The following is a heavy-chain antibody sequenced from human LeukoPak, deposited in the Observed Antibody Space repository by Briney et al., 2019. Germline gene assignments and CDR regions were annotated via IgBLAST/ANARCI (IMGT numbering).Heavy chain of an antibody. D-gene: IGHD6-13*01. J-gene: IGHJ5*02. CDR3: ARDLYSSSWYLWFDP. CDR1: GYTFTGYY. CDR2: INPNSGGT. V-gene: IGHV1-2*02. Sequence: GASVKVSCKASGYTFTGYYMHWVRQAPGRGLEWMGWINPNSGGTNYAQKFQGRVTMTRDTSISTAYMELSRLRSDDTAVYYCARDLYSSSWYLWFDPWGQGTLVTVSS.